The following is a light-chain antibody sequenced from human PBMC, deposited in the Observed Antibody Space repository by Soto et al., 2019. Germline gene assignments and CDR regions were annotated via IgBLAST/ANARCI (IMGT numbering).Light chain of an antibody. J-gene: IGLJ1*01. V-gene: IGLV1-51*02. CDR1: TSNIGNNY. CDR3: GTWDSSLSGCV. Sequence: QSVLTQPPSVSAAPGQKVTISCSGSTSNIGNNYVSWFQQLPGTAPKLLIYENDKRPSGIPDRFSGSTSGTSATLGITGLQTGDEADYYCGTWDSSLSGCVFATGTKLTVL. CDR2: END.